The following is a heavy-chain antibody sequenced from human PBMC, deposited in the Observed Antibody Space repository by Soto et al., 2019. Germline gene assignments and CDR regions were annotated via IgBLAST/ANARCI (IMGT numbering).Heavy chain of an antibody. Sequence: QVHLVQSGAEVKKPGASVKVSCKASGYTFTSYGITWVRQAPGQGLEWMGWISAHNGNTDYAQKLQGRVIVTRDTSSGTAYLELRSLRSDVTAVYYCARGWYGDYWGQGALVTVSS. J-gene: IGHJ4*02. CDR3: ARGWYGDY. V-gene: IGHV1-18*01. CDR2: ISAHNGNT. D-gene: IGHD2-15*01. CDR1: GYTFTSYG.